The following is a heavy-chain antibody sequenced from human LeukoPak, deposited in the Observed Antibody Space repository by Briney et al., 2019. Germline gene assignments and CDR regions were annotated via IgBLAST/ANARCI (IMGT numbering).Heavy chain of an antibody. CDR2: INYSGST. J-gene: IGHJ4*02. V-gene: IGHV4-31*03. Sequence: ASQTLSLTCTVSGGSISSGGNYWTWIRQNPGKGLEWIGYINYSGSTYYNPSLKSRVTISVDTSKNQFSLKLSSVTAADTAVYYCARDGPPFDYWGQGTLVTVSS. CDR3: ARDGPPFDY. CDR1: GGSISSGGNY.